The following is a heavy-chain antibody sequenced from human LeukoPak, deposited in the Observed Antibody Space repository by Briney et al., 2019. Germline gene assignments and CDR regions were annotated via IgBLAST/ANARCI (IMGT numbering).Heavy chain of an antibody. CDR2: IRSKAYGGTT. V-gene: IGHV3-49*04. J-gene: IGHJ4*01. CDR3: TAPRTRYFDWLSDY. D-gene: IGHD3-9*01. CDR1: GFTFGDYA. Sequence: PGGSLRLSCTASGFTFGDYAMSWVRQAPGKGLEWVGFIRSKAYGGTTQYAASVKGRFTISRDDSKGIAYLQMNSLKTEDTAVYYCTAPRTRYFDWLSDYWGQGTLVTVSS.